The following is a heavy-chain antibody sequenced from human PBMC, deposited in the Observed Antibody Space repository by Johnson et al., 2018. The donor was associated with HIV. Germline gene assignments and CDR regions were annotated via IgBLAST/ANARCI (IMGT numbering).Heavy chain of an antibody. CDR1: GFTFSSYG. D-gene: IGHD3-16*02. CDR2: IRYDGSNN. J-gene: IGHJ3*02. CDR3: ATISVIPSRVNDAFDI. V-gene: IGHV3-30*02. Sequence: QMLLVESGGGVVQPGRSLRLSCEASGFTFSSYGMHWVRQAPGTGLEWVAVIRYDGSNNYYADSVKGRFPISRDNSKNTLYLQMNSLRAEDTAVYYCATISVIPSRVNDAFDIWGQGTMVTVSS.